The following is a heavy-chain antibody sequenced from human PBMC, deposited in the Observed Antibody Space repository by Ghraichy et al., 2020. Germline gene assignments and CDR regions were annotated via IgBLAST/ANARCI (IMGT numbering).Heavy chain of an antibody. D-gene: IGHD2-2*02. V-gene: IGHV3-7*01. Sequence: LSLTCAASGFTFNSYWMTWVRQAPGKGLEWVANMKPDGTEKYYVDSVKGRFTTSRDNAQNSLYLQMNSLRAEDTAVYYCARDRYRYFDLWGRGTLVTVSS. J-gene: IGHJ2*01. CDR2: MKPDGTEK. CDR1: GFTFNSYW. CDR3: ARDRYRYFDL.